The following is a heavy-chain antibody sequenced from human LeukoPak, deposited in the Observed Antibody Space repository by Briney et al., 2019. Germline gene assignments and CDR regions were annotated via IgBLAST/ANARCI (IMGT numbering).Heavy chain of an antibody. D-gene: IGHD3-3*02. Sequence: PSETLSLTCTVSGGSISPYYWSWIRQPPGKGLDWIGYIYYSGSTNYNPSLKSRVTISVDTSKNQFSLKLSSVTAADTAVYYCARAFYPGYYSYMAVWGKGTTVTVSS. CDR2: IYYSGST. J-gene: IGHJ6*03. V-gene: IGHV4-59*01. CDR3: ARAFYPGYYSYMAV. CDR1: GGSISPYY.